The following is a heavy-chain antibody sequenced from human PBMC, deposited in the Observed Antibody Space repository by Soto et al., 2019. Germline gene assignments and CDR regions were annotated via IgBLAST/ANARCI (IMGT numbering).Heavy chain of an antibody. D-gene: IGHD5-12*01. CDR1: GGSISSGGYY. Sequence: SETLSLSCTVSGGSISSGGYYWSWIRQHPGKGLEWIGYIYYSGSTYYNPSLKSRVTISVDTAENQFSLKLSSVTAADTAVYHCARGHHSGHDHIDYWGQGILVTVSS. CDR2: IYYSGST. CDR3: ARGHHSGHDHIDY. J-gene: IGHJ4*02. V-gene: IGHV4-31*03.